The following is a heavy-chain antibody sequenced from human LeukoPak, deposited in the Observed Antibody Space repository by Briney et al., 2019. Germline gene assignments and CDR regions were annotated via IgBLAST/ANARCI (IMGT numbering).Heavy chain of an antibody. CDR3: ARVRRLRGYSYGLDY. V-gene: IGHV1-18*01. J-gene: IGHJ4*02. Sequence: ASVKVSCKASGYTFTSYGIIWVRQAPGQGLEWMGWISAYNGNTNYAQKLQGRVTMTTDTSTSTAYMELRSLRSDDTAVYYCARVRRLRGYSYGLDYWGQGTLVTVSS. D-gene: IGHD5-18*01. CDR1: GYTFTSYG. CDR2: ISAYNGNT.